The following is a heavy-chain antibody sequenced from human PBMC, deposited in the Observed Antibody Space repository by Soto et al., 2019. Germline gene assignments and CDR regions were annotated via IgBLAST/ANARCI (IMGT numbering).Heavy chain of an antibody. J-gene: IGHJ5*02. CDR2: IYTSGST. D-gene: IGHD1-26*01. CDR3: ARDGGSYPTEWFDP. V-gene: IGHV4-4*07. CDR1: GGSISSNY. Sequence: PSETLSLTCAVSGGSISSNYWSWIRQPAGKGLEWIGRIYTSGSTNYNPSLKSRVTMSLDTSKNQFSLKLSSVTAADTAVYYCARDGGSYPTEWFDPWGQGTLVTVSS.